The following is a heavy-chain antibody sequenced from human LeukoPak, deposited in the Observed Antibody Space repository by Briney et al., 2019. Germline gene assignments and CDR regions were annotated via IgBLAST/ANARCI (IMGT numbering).Heavy chain of an antibody. V-gene: IGHV3-11*01. J-gene: IGHJ4*02. D-gene: IGHD6-13*01. Sequence: GVSLRLSCAASEFTFSDYYMSWIRQAPGKGLEWVSYISYSGDTIYYADSVKGRFTVSRDNAKNSLYLQMNSLRAEDTAVYYCARLGIITAAGSNDYWGQGTLVTVSS. CDR1: EFTFSDYY. CDR3: ARLGIITAAGSNDY. CDR2: ISYSGDTI.